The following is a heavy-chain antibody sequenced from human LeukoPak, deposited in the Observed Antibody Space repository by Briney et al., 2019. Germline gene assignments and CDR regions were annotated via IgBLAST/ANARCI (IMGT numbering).Heavy chain of an antibody. D-gene: IGHD2-15*01. J-gene: IGHJ4*02. CDR3: ARSPLGYCSGGSCYREGYFDY. CDR2: ISYDGSNK. CDR1: GFTFSSYG. Sequence: PGGSLRLSCAASGFTFSSYGMHWVRQAPGKGLEWVAVISYDGSNKYYADSVKGRFTISRDNSKSTLYLQMNSLRAEDTAVYYCARSPLGYCSGGSCYREGYFDYWGQGTLVTVSS. V-gene: IGHV3-30*03.